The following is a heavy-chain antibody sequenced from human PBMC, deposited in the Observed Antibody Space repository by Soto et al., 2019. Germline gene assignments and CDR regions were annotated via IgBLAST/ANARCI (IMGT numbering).Heavy chain of an antibody. V-gene: IGHV1-69*12. J-gene: IGHJ6*02. D-gene: IGHD3-10*01. CDR1: GGTFSSYA. CDR3: ARDRRYGSGSYRHYGMDV. CDR2: IIPIFGTA. Sequence: QVQLVQSGAEVKKPGSSVKVSCKASGGTFSSYAISWVRQAPGQGLEWMGGIIPIFGTANYAQKFQGRVTITADESTSTAYMELSSLRSEDTAVYYCARDRRYGSGSYRHYGMDVWGQGTTVTVSS.